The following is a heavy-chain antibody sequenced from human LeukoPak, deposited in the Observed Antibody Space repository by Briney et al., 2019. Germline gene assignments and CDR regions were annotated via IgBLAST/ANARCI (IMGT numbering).Heavy chain of an antibody. CDR3: TRDGVAAGLYFDY. CDR2: INQIGSEK. CDR1: GFTFSDYW. Sequence: GGSLRLSCAASGFTFSDYWMNWVRQAPGMGLEWVASINQIGSEKYYVDSVRGRFTISRDNAKNSLFLQINSLRAEDTAVYYCTRDGVAAGLYFDYWGQGTLVTVSS. V-gene: IGHV3-7*03. J-gene: IGHJ4*02. D-gene: IGHD6-13*01.